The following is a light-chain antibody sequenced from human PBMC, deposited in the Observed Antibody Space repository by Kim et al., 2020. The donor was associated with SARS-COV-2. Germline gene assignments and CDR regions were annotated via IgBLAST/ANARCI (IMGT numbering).Light chain of an antibody. V-gene: IGLV3-1*01. Sequence: VSPGQTASITCSGDKLGDTYACWYQQKPGQSPVLVLYQASKRPSGIPERFSGSTSGNTATLTISGTQAMDEADYYCQAWDSSTVVFGGGTPLTVL. CDR1: KLGDTY. CDR2: QAS. J-gene: IGLJ2*01. CDR3: QAWDSSTVV.